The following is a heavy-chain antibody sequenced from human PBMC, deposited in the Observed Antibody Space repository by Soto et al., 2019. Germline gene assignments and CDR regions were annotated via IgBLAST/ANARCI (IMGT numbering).Heavy chain of an antibody. J-gene: IGHJ6*02. V-gene: IGHV5-51*01. CDR2: IYPGDSDT. CDR1: GYSFTSYW. Sequence: GESLKISCKGSGYSFTSYWIGWVRQMPGKGLEWMGIIYPGDSDTRYSPSFQGQVTISADKSISTAYLQWSSLKASDTAMYYCARTALDGTYYYYGMDVWGQGTTVTVYS. CDR3: ARTALDGTYYYYGMDV. D-gene: IGHD6-19*01.